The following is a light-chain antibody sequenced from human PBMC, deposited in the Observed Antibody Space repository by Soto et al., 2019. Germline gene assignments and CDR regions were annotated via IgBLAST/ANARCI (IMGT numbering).Light chain of an antibody. J-gene: IGKJ5*01. CDR3: QQYSNWPPIT. Sequence: EIVMTQSPGTLSLSPGERATLSCRASQSVSSNLAWYQQKPGQAPRLLIYAASTRPTGIPARFSGGGSGTEFTLTISSLQSEDFAVYYCQQYSNWPPITFGQGTRLEIK. CDR2: AAS. CDR1: QSVSSN. V-gene: IGKV3-15*01.